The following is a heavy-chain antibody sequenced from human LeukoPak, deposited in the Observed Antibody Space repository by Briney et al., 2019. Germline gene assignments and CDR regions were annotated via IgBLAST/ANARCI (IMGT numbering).Heavy chain of an antibody. V-gene: IGHV3-30*02. J-gene: IGHJ6*03. CDR3: AKDRGSYYYYMDV. CDR1: GFTFSSYG. CDR2: IRYDGSNK. Sequence: RAGGSLRLSCAASGFTFSSYGMHWVRQAPGKGLEWVAFIRYDGSNKYYADSVKGRFTISRDNSKNTLYLQMNSLRAEDTAVYYCAKDRGSYYYYMDVWGKGTTVTISS.